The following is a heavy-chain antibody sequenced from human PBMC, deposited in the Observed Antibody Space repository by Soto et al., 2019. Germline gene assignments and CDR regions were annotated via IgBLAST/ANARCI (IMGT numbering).Heavy chain of an antibody. CDR2: IVVGSGNT. CDR3: ARSIVVVTALDY. V-gene: IGHV1-58*01. J-gene: IGHJ4*02. CDR1: GFTFTSSA. Sequence: SVKVSCKASGFTFTSSAVQWVRQALGQRLEWIGWIVVGSGNTNYAQKFQERVTITRDMSTSTAYMELSSLGSEDTAVYYCARSIVVVTALDYWGQGTLVTVSS. D-gene: IGHD2-21*02.